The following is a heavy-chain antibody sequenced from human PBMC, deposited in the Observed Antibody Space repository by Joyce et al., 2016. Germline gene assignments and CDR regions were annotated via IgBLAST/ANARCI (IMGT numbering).Heavy chain of an antibody. CDR2: ITNSGAT. D-gene: IGHD6-19*01. CDR1: SGTFSGFF. Sequence: QVQLQQWGAGLLKTSETLSLTCAGYSGTFSGFFWSWVRQPPGKGLEWIGDITNSGATHYNPSLKSRLTMSVDTSRKEFSLKLSSVTVADTAIYYCARSQWLAPLMYWGQGTPVTVSS. CDR3: ARSQWLAPLMY. J-gene: IGHJ4*02. V-gene: IGHV4-34*02.